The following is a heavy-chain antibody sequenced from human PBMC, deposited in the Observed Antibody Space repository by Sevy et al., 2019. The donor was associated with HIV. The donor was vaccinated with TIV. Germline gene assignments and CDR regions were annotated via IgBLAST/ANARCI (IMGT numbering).Heavy chain of an antibody. D-gene: IGHD3-9*01. CDR1: GDSVSSNSAA. CDR2: TYYRSKWYN. V-gene: IGHV6-1*01. J-gene: IGHJ3*02. CDR3: ARGGYDILTGFETDDAFDI. Sequence: QSQTLSLTCAISGDSVSSNSAAGNWIRQSPSRGLEWLGRTYYRSKWYNDYAVSVKSRITINPDTSKNQFSLQLNSVTPEDTAVYYCARGGYDILTGFETDDAFDIWGQGTMVTVSS.